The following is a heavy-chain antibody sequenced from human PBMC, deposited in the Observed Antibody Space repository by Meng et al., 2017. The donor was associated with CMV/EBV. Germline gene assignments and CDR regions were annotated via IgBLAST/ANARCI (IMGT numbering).Heavy chain of an antibody. CDR2: ISSSGSTI. V-gene: IGHV3-48*03. D-gene: IGHD2-2*02. J-gene: IGHJ3*02. CDR3: ATGRFCSTSCYSLSADDAFDI. CDR1: GFTFSSYE. Sequence: GESLKISCAASGFTFSSYEMNWVRQAPGKGLEWVSYISSSGSTIYYADSVKGRFTISRDNAKNSLYLQMNSLRAEDTAVYYCATGRFCSTSCYSLSADDAFDIWGQGTMVTVSS.